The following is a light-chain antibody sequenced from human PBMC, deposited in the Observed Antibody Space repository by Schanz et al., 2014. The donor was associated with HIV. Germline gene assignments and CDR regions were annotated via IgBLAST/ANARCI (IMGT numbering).Light chain of an antibody. CDR3: QQRSNWPLT. V-gene: IGKV3-11*01. CDR2: GAS. J-gene: IGKJ4*01. CDR1: QSISTH. Sequence: EIVLTQSPGTLSLSPGEVGTLSCRASQSISTHLAWYQQKPGQAPTLLIYGASKRATGIPDRFIGSGSGTDFTLTINRLEPEDFAVYFCQQRSNWPLTFGGGTKVEIK.